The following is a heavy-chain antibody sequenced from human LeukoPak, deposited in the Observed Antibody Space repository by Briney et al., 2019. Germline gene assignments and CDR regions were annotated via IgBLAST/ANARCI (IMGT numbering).Heavy chain of an antibody. CDR2: ISAYNGNT. J-gene: IGHJ4*02. CDR1: GYTFTSCG. Sequence: ASVKVSCMASGYTFTSCGISWVRQAPGQGLEWMGWISAYNGNTNYAQKLQGRVTMTTDTSTSTAYMELRSLRSDDTAVYYCARGEYYYDSSGYYYGMAGDYWGQGTLVTVSS. D-gene: IGHD3-22*01. V-gene: IGHV1-18*01. CDR3: ARGEYYYDSSGYYYGMAGDY.